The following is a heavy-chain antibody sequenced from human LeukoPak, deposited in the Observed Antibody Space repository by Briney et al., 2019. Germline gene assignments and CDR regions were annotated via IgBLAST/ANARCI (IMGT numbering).Heavy chain of an antibody. CDR2: INHSGST. Sequence: SETLSLTCAVYGGSFSGYYWSWIRQPPGKGLEWIGEINHSGSTNYNPSLKSRVTISVDTSKNQFSLKLSSVTAADTAVYYCARAVRGDYFDYCGQGTLVTVSS. CDR1: GGSFSGYY. V-gene: IGHV4-34*01. D-gene: IGHD3-16*01. CDR3: ARAVRGDYFDY. J-gene: IGHJ4*02.